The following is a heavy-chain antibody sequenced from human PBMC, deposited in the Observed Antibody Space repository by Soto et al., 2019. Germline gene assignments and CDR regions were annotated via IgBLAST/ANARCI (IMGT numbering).Heavy chain of an antibody. CDR1: GASVSSNSAA. J-gene: IGHJ5*02. V-gene: IGHV6-1*01. Sequence: SQTLSLTCAIPGASVSSNSAAWNWIRQSPSRGLEWRGRTYFRSKWYNDYAVSVKSRIIINPDTSNNQFSLQLNSVTPEDTAVYFCAKGDDLGPKTGYAFDPWGQGIMVTVAS. CDR3: AKGDDLGPKTGYAFDP. CDR2: TYFRSKWYN. D-gene: IGHD5-12*01.